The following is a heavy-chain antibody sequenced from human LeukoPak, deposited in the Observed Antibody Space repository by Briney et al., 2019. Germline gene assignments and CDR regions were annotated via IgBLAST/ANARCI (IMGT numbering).Heavy chain of an antibody. V-gene: IGHV4-59*08. CDR2: IYYSGST. Sequence: SETLSLTCTVSGGSISNYYWSWIRQPPGKGLEWIGFIYYSGSTNYNPSLKSRVTISVDTSKNQFSLKLSSVTAADTAVYYCARGPYCSGGSCYLSRFDPWGQGTLVTVSS. CDR3: ARGPYCSGGSCYLSRFDP. J-gene: IGHJ5*02. D-gene: IGHD2-15*01. CDR1: GGSISNYY.